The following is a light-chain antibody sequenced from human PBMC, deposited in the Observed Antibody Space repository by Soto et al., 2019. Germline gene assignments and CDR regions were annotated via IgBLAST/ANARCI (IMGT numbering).Light chain of an antibody. V-gene: IGLV3-21*02. CDR1: NMGSKS. J-gene: IGLJ1*01. CDR3: QVWDSSSDHSYV. Sequence: SYELTQPPSVSVAPGQTARITCGGNNMGSKSVHWYQQKPGQAPVLVVYDDSDRPSGIPERFSGSNSGNTATLTISRVEAGDEADYYCQVWDSSSDHSYVFGTGTKLTVL. CDR2: DDS.